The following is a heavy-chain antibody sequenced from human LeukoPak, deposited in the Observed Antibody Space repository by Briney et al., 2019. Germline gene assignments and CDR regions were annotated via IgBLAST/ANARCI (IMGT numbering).Heavy chain of an antibody. Sequence: PGGSLTLSCEASGFSVNDDHMTWVRQAPGKGLQWVSVLYKGGSTHYADSVKARFSISRDTSKNTVFLHMKSLRVEDTAVYYCAREVLGYSYGDNWFDPWGQGSLVTVSS. CDR2: LYKGGST. D-gene: IGHD5-18*01. J-gene: IGHJ5*02. CDR3: AREVLGYSYGDNWFDP. V-gene: IGHV3-66*01. CDR1: GFSVNDDH.